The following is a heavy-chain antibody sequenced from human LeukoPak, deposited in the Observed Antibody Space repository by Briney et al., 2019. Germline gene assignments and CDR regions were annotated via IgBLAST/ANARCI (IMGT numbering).Heavy chain of an antibody. J-gene: IGHJ3*02. CDR1: GGTFSSYA. CDR3: ARAHSPLMTTSAFDI. V-gene: IGHV1-69*13. CDR2: IIPIFGTA. Sequence: AASVKVSCTASGGTFSSYAISWVRQAPGQGLEWMGGIIPIFGTANYAQKFQGRVTITADESTSTAYMELSSLRSEDTAVYYCARAHSPLMTTSAFDIWGQGTMVTVSS. D-gene: IGHD4-17*01.